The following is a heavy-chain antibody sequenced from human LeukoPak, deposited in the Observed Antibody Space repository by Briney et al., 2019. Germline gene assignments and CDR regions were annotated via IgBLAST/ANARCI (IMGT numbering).Heavy chain of an antibody. J-gene: IGHJ4*02. V-gene: IGHV3-30-3*01. D-gene: IGHD6-6*01. CDR1: GFTFSGYA. CDR3: ARGVRYFDY. Sequence: GGSLRLSCAASGFTFSGYAMHWVRQAPGKGLEWVAVISYDGSNKYYADSVKGRFTISRDNSKNTLYLQMNSLRAEDTAVYYCARGVRYFDYWGQRTLVTVSS. CDR2: ISYDGSNK.